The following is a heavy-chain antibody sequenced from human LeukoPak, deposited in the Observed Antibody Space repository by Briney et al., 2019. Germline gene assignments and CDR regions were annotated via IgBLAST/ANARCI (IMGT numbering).Heavy chain of an antibody. CDR3: ARQMTAAGYYYYYYGMDV. CDR1: GGSMSSSSYY. D-gene: IGHD6-13*01. CDR2: IYYSGST. J-gene: IGHJ6*02. V-gene: IGHV4-39*01. Sequence: SETLSLTCTVSGGSMSSSSYYWGWVRQPPGKGLEWIVGIYYSGSTNYNPSLKSRRTISVDTSKNQFSLNLPSVTAADTAVYYCARQMTAAGYYYYYYGMDVWGQGTTVTVSS.